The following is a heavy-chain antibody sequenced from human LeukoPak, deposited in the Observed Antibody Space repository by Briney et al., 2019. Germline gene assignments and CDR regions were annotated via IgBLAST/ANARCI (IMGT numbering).Heavy chain of an antibody. D-gene: IGHD6-13*01. J-gene: IGHJ4*02. CDR1: GFTFSSYA. CDR3: AKSGSSSPPSPFDY. CDR2: ISGSGGST. Sequence: PGGSLRLSCAASGFTFSSYAMSWVRQAPGKGLEWVSAISGSGGSTYYADSVKGRFTISRDNSKSTLYLQMNSLRAEDTAVYYCAKSGSSSPPSPFDYWGQGTLVTVSP. V-gene: IGHV3-23*01.